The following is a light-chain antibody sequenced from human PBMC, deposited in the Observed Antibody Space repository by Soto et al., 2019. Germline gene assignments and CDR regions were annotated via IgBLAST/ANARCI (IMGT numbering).Light chain of an antibody. Sequence: IQMTQSPSTLSASVGDTVTLTCRSSQMIARWLGWYQQKPGTAPRLIIYDATSLQSGVPSSFSASASGTDFTLPIISLHPDDFASYYCLQDYTFPHTFGQGTKLEI. CDR2: DAT. V-gene: IGKV1-5*01. CDR1: QMIARW. CDR3: LQDYTFPHT. J-gene: IGKJ2*01.